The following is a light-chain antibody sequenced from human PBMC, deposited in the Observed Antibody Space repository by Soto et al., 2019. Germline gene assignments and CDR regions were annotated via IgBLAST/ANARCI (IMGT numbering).Light chain of an antibody. CDR1: QSVSSNY. Sequence: EIVLTQSPGTLSLSPGERATLSCRASQSVSSNYLGWYQQKRGQAPRLLIYAASSRATGIPDRFSGSGSGTDFTLTISRLEPEDFAVYYCQQYGSSPYTFGQGTKLEIK. V-gene: IGKV3-20*01. CDR3: QQYGSSPYT. J-gene: IGKJ2*01. CDR2: AAS.